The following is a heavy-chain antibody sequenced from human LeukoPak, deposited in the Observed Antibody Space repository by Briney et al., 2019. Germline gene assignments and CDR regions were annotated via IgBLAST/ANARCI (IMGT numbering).Heavy chain of an antibody. CDR3: AKAGLGFDY. CDR1: GFTFSSYG. V-gene: IGHV3-23*01. Sequence: GGSLRLSCAASGFTFSSYGMSWVRQAPGKGLEWVAAISGSGGSTYYADSVKGRFTISRDNSKSTLYLQMNSLRAEDTAVYYCAKAGLGFDYWGQEPLVTVSS. J-gene: IGHJ4*02. CDR2: ISGSGGST. D-gene: IGHD6-19*01.